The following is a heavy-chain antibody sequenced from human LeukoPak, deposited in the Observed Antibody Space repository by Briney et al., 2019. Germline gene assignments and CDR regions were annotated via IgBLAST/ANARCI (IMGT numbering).Heavy chain of an antibody. CDR1: GGSISSYY. D-gene: IGHD3-16*01. V-gene: IGHV4-59*01. CDR3: ARGGPTYYFDY. Sequence: PSETLSLTCSVSGGSISSYYWSWIRQPPGKGLEWIGYIYYSGSTNYNPSLKSRVIISVDTSKNQFSLKLSSVTAADTAVYYCARGGPTYYFDYWGQGTLVTVSS. J-gene: IGHJ4*02. CDR2: IYYSGST.